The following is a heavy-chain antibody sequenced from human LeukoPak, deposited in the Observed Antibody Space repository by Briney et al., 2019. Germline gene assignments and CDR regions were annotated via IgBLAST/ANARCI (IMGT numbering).Heavy chain of an antibody. D-gene: IGHD3-10*01. CDR3: AGWFGSAAFDY. V-gene: IGHV1-69*04. CDR1: GGTFSSYA. J-gene: IGHJ4*02. Sequence: SVKVSCKASGGTFSSYAISWVRQAPGQGLEWKGRIIPILGIANYAQKFQGRVTITADKSTSTAYMELSSLRSEDTAVYYCAGWFGSAAFDYWGQGTLVTVSS. CDR2: IIPILGIA.